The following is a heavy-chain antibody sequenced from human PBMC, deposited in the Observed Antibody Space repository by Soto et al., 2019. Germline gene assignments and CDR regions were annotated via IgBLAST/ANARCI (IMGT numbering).Heavy chain of an antibody. V-gene: IGHV1-18*01. CDR3: ARVSSITARPDFDY. CDR1: GYTFTSYG. D-gene: IGHD6-6*01. CDR2: ISAYNGNT. J-gene: IGHJ4*02. Sequence: GASVKVCCKASGYTFTSYGISWVRQAPGQGLEWMGWISAYNGNTNYAQKLQGRVTMTTDTSTSTAYMELRSLRSDDTAVYYCARVSSITARPDFDYWGQGTLVTVSS.